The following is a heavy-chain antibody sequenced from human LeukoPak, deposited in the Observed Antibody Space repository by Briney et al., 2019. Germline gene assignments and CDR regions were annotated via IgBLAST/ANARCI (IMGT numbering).Heavy chain of an antibody. Sequence: GGSLRLSCAASGFTFSSYAMSWVRQAPGKGLGWVSAISGSGGTTYYADSVKGRCTISRDNSKNTLYLQMNSLRAEDTAVYYCAKDGYCSGGTCSGIRGDIWGQGTMVTVSS. CDR1: GFTFSSYA. CDR2: ISGSGGTT. J-gene: IGHJ3*02. D-gene: IGHD2-15*01. V-gene: IGHV3-23*01. CDR3: AKDGYCSGGTCSGIRGDI.